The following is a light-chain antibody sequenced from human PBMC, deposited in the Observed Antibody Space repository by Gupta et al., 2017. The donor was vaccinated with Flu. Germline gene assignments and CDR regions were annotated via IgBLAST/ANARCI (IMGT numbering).Light chain of an antibody. V-gene: IGKV3-15*01. Sequence: ETATTPSPATLSVSPGESATLPCMASYSGRNNYLGWYQQKPGQAPRLLIYGVSTRATGVPARFSGSGSGTEFTLTISSLQSEDFAVYFCQQYSGWPLTFGGGTKVEIK. J-gene: IGKJ4*01. CDR3: QQYSGWPLT. CDR1: YSGRNN. CDR2: GVS.